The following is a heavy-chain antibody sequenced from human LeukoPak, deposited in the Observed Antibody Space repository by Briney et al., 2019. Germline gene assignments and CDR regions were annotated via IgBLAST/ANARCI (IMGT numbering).Heavy chain of an antibody. Sequence: GGSLRLSRAASGFTFSSYAMSWVRQAPGKGLEWVSGISGSGGSTYYADSVKGRFTIFRDNSESTLYLQMDSLRAEDTAVYYCAKDNSGSYSPSKFDYWGQGTLVTVSS. CDR1: GFTFSSYA. CDR3: AKDNSGSYSPSKFDY. V-gene: IGHV3-23*01. J-gene: IGHJ4*02. CDR2: ISGSGGST. D-gene: IGHD3-10*01.